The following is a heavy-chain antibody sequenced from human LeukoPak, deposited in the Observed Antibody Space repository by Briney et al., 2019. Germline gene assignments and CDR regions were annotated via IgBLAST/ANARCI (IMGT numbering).Heavy chain of an antibody. D-gene: IGHD6-25*01. V-gene: IGHV3-48*03. CDR3: ARDGTPNYSSGWVYMDV. Sequence: GGSLRLSCAASGFTFSSYEMNWVRQAPGKGLEWVSYISSSGSTIYYADSVKGRFTISRDNAKNSLYPQMNSLRAEDTAVYYCARDGTPNYSSGWVYMDVWGEGTTVTISS. J-gene: IGHJ6*03. CDR2: ISSSGSTI. CDR1: GFTFSSYE.